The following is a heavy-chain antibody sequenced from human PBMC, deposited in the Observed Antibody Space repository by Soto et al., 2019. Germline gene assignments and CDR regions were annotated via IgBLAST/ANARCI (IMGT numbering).Heavy chain of an antibody. D-gene: IGHD6-13*01. Sequence: EVQLVESGGGLAQPGGSLRLSCVASGFSFSDYEMNWVRQAPGKGLEWVAYISSGGSTIHYADSVRGRFTVSRDNARNSLYLQMNTLSVEDTALYYCARDRAAGGYWGQGTLFTVSS. CDR3: ARDRAAGGY. CDR2: ISSGGSTI. V-gene: IGHV3-48*03. CDR1: GFSFSDYE. J-gene: IGHJ4*02.